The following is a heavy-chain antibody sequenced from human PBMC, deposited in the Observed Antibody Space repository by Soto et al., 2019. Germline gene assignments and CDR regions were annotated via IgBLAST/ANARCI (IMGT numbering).Heavy chain of an antibody. Sequence: SETLSLTCTVSGGSISSSSYYWGWIRQPPGKGLEWIGSIYYSGSTYYNPSLKSRVTISVDTSKNQFSLKLSSVTAADTAVYYCARPYPLGYSFDPWGQGTLVTVSS. CDR3: ARPYPLGYSFDP. J-gene: IGHJ5*02. CDR1: GGSISSSSYY. CDR2: IYYSGST. V-gene: IGHV4-39*01. D-gene: IGHD6-13*01.